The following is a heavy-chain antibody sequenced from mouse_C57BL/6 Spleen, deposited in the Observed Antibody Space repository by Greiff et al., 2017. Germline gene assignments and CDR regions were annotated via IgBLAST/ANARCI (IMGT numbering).Heavy chain of an antibody. J-gene: IGHJ2*01. D-gene: IGHD1-1*01. V-gene: IGHV1-81*01. CDR2: IYPSSGNT. CDR3: GGIATVVATDY. Sequence: QVQLQQPGAELARPGASVKLSCKASGYTFTSYCISWVKQRTGQGLEWIGEIYPSSGNTYYNEKFKGKATLTADKSSSTAYMKLRSLTSEDSAVYYCGGIATVVATDYWGQGTTLTVSS. CDR1: GYTFTSYC.